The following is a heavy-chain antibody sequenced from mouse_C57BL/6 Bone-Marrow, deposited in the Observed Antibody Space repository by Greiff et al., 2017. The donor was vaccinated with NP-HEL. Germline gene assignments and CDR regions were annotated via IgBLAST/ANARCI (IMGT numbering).Heavy chain of an antibody. V-gene: IGHV1-54*01. CDR2: INPGSGGT. Sequence: QVQLQQSGAELVRPGTSVKVSCKASGYAFTNYLIEWVKQRPGQGLEWIGVINPGSGGTNYNEKFKGKATLTADKSSSTAYMQRSSLTSEDSAVYFCASLNYYGSSYEGAMDYWGQGTSVTVSS. CDR3: ASLNYYGSSYEGAMDY. J-gene: IGHJ4*01. CDR1: GYAFTNYL. D-gene: IGHD1-1*01.